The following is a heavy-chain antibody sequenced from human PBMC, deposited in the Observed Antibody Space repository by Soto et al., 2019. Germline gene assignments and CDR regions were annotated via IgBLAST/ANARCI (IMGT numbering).Heavy chain of an antibody. CDR3: ASYRYIYEFWRGYANDI. CDR1: GGSISSGDYY. J-gene: IGHJ3*02. D-gene: IGHD3-3*01. Sequence: QVQLQESGPGLVKPSQTLSLTCTVSGGSISSGDYYWSWIRQPPGKGLEWIGYIYYSGSTYYNPSLKNRVTISVDPSKNQSSLTLSSVAAADTAVYYCASYRYIYEFWRGYANDIWGQGTMVTVSS. CDR2: IYYSGST. V-gene: IGHV4-30-4*01.